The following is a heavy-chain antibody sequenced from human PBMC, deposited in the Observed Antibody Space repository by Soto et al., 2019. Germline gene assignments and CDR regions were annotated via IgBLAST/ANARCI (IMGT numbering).Heavy chain of an antibody. J-gene: IGHJ4*02. CDR3: TKVESGYELKYYFDY. V-gene: IGHV3-23*01. CDR2: ISGSGGST. Sequence: EVQLLESGGGLVQPGGSLRLSCAASGFTFSSYAMSWVRQAPGKGLEWVSAISGSGGSTYYAESVKGRFTISRDNSKNTVYLQMNSLRTEDTAVYYCTKVESGYELKYYFDYWGQGTLVTVSS. CDR1: GFTFSSYA. D-gene: IGHD5-12*01.